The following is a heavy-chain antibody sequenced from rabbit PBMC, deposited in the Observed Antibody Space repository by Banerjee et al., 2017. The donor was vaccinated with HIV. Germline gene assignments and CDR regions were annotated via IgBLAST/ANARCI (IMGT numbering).Heavy chain of an antibody. D-gene: IGHD6-1*01. CDR1: GLDFSGNYW. J-gene: IGHJ3*01. V-gene: IGHV1S40*01. CDR2: IYAGSSGIA. Sequence: QSLEESGGDLVKPGASLTLTCTASGLDFSGNYWICWVRQAPGKGLEWIACIYAGSSGIACYASWAKGRFTISKTSSTTVTLQMTSLTAADTATYFCTRADGSNGYALWGQGTLVTVS. CDR3: TRADGSNGYAL.